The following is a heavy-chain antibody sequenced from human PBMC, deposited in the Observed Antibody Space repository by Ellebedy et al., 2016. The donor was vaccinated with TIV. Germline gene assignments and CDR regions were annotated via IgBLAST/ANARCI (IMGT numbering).Heavy chain of an antibody. J-gene: IGHJ4*02. CDR2: ISAYNGNT. V-gene: IGHV1-18*04. Sequence: ASVKVSCXASGYTFTSYYMHWVRQAPGQGLEWMGWISAYNGNTNYAQKLQGRVTMTTDTSTSTAYMELRSLRSDDTAVYYCARDLYGSSGWGSDYWGQGTLVTVSS. CDR3: ARDLYGSSGWGSDY. D-gene: IGHD6-19*01. CDR1: GYTFTSYY.